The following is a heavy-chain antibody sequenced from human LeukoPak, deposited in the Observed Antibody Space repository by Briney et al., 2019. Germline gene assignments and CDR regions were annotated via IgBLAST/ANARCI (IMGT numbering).Heavy chain of an antibody. Sequence: ASVMVSCKASGYTFAGSYIHWVRQAPGQGLEWLGWINPDREGTIYAAKFQGRVTLTRDTSISTAYMEMRSLRTDDTAVYYCARADYDYVWGSYRSTYYLDYWGQGTLVTVSS. CDR3: ARADYDYVWGSYRSTYYLDY. J-gene: IGHJ4*02. D-gene: IGHD3-16*02. CDR1: GYTFAGSY. V-gene: IGHV1-2*02. CDR2: INPDREGT.